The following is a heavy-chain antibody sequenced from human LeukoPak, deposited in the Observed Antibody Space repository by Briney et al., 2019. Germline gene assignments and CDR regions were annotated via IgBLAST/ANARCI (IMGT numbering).Heavy chain of an antibody. V-gene: IGHV3-48*01. J-gene: IGHJ4*02. CDR2: ISSSSTI. CDR3: ARESYPIDY. CDR1: GFTFSSYS. Sequence: GGSLRLSCAASGFTFSSYSMNWVRQAPGKGLEWVSYISSSSTIYYADSVKGRFTISRDNAKNSLYLQMNSLRAEDTAVYYCARESYPIDYWGQGTLVTVSS. D-gene: IGHD5-18*01.